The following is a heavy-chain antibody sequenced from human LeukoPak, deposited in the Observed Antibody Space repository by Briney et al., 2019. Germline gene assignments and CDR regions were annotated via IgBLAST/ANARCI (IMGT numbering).Heavy chain of an antibody. V-gene: IGHV3-11*06. J-gene: IGHJ1*01. D-gene: IGHD1-26*01. Sequence: GGSLRLSCAASGFTFSDYYMSWIRQVPGKGLEWVSYISSGGTYTIYADSVRGRFTISRDDAKNSLFLQMNSLRAGDTAIYYCARLKYGSPQHWGQGTLVTVSS. CDR1: GFTFSDYY. CDR3: ARLKYGSPQH. CDR2: ISSGGTYT.